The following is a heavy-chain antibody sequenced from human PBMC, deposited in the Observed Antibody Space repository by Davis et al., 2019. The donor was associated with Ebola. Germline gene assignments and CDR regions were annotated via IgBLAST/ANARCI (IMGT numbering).Heavy chain of an antibody. V-gene: IGHV3-43*02. CDR2: ISGDGGST. CDR3: AKDLGWFGELLSPLYYYGMDV. D-gene: IGHD3-10*01. Sequence: LSLTCAASGFTFSSYSMNWVRQAPGKGLEWVSLISGDGGSTYYADSVKGRFTISRDNSKNSLYLQMNSLRTEDTALYYCAKDLGWFGELLSPLYYYGMDVWGQGTTVTVSS. J-gene: IGHJ6*02. CDR1: GFTFSSYS.